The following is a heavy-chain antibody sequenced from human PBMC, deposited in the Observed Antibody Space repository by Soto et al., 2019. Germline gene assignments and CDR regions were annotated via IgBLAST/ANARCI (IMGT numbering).Heavy chain of an antibody. D-gene: IGHD1-1*01. V-gene: IGHV1-69*12. Sequence: QVQLVQSGAEVKKPGSSVKVSCKTSGGTFSTSAISWVRQAPGQGLEWVGGIMPVFPTPEYAQNFQGRVTMTADEVTTTAYLEMTRLPADVTAVYYFSRYKVSLQLGGNYYYILDVWGQWTAITVYS. CDR1: GGTFSTSA. J-gene: IGHJ6*02. CDR3: SRYKVSLQLGGNYYYILDV. CDR2: IMPVFPTP.